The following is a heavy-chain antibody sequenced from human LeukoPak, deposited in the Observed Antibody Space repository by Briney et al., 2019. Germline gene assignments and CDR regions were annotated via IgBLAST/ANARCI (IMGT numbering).Heavy chain of an antibody. CDR3: ARYSGSYRRGFDI. J-gene: IGHJ3*02. V-gene: IGHV3-21*01. Sequence: GGSLRLSCAASGFTFSNYAMSWVRQAPGQGLEWVSSISSSSSYIYYADSVKGRFTISRDNAKNSLYVQMNSLRVEDTAVYYCARYSGSYRRGFDIWGQGTVVTVSS. D-gene: IGHD1-26*01. CDR1: GFTFSNYA. CDR2: ISSSSSYI.